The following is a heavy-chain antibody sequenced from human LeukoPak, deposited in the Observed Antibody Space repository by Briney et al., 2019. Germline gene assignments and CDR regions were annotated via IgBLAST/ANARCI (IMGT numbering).Heavy chain of an antibody. J-gene: IGHJ4*02. V-gene: IGHV3-74*01. D-gene: IGHD1-26*01. CDR2: IDDDGRTT. Sequence: GGSLRLSCAASGFPFRTSWMHWVRQAPGKGLVWVSRIDDDGRTTTYADSVKGRFTVSRDNAKSTLFLEMKSLRAEDTAMYYCVRALGSALDYWGQGTLVTDSS. CDR3: VRALGSALDY. CDR1: GFPFRTSW.